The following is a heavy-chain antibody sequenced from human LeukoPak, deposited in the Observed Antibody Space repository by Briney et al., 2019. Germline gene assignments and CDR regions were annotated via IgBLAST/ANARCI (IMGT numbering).Heavy chain of an antibody. D-gene: IGHD3-16*01. CDR2: INHSGST. CDR3: ARQGFSYAYFDY. Sequence: SETLSLTCAVYGGSFSDYYWSWLRQSPGEGLEWIGEINHSGSTNYNPSLKSRVTISVDTSKDRFSLKVNSVTAADTAVYYCARQGFSYAYFDYWGQGTLVTVSS. J-gene: IGHJ4*02. CDR1: GGSFSDYY. V-gene: IGHV4-34*01.